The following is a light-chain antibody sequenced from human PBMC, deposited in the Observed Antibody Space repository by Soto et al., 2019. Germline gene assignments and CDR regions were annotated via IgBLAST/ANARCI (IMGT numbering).Light chain of an antibody. CDR2: LDSDGSH. J-gene: IGLJ7*01. V-gene: IGLV4-69*01. CDR1: SGHSSFS. CDR3: QTWGTGYAV. Sequence: QPVLTQSPSASASLGASVKLTCTLSSGHSSFSIAWHQQQPEKGPRYLMALDSDGSHTKGDGIPDRFSGSSSGAERYLTISSLQSEDEADYYCQTWGTGYAVFGGGTQLTVL.